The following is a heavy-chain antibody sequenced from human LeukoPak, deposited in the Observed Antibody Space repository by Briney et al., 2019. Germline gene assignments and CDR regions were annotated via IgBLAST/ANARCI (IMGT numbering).Heavy chain of an antibody. CDR2: MNPTSGNT. Sequence: ASVKVSCKASGYTFTSYDSNWVRQATGQGLEWMGWMNPTSGNTGYAQKFQGRVTMTRNTSISTAYMELSSLRSEDTAMYYCARAPEWGKSNYYYYIDVWGKGTTVTVSS. J-gene: IGHJ6*03. CDR1: GYTFTSYD. V-gene: IGHV1-8*01. CDR3: ARAPEWGKSNYYYYIDV. D-gene: IGHD1-26*01.